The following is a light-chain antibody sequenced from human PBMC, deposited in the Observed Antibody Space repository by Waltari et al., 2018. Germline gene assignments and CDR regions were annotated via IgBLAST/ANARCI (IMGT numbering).Light chain of an antibody. CDR2: ANN. Sequence: QSVLTQPPSVSAAPGQKVIISCFGDIGTNYVSWYKQVPGTAPRLVMQANNKRPSGTPDRFSGSKSETSATLGITGLQTGDEGDYFCGTWINSLSSVVFGGGTRLTVL. J-gene: IGLJ2*01. V-gene: IGLV1-51*01. CDR1: IGTNY. CDR3: GTWINSLSSVV.